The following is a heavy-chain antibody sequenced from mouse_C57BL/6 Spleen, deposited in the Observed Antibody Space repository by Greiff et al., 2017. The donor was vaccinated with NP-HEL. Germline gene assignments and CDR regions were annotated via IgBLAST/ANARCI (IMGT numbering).Heavy chain of an antibody. CDR2: IRSKSNNYAT. D-gene: IGHD4-1*01. CDR3: VRQRNWDLFDD. Sequence: EAGGGLVQPKGSLKLSCAASGFSFNTYAMNWVRQAPGKGLEWVARIRSKSNNYATYYADSVKDRFTISRDDSESMLYLQMNNLKTEDTAMYYCVRQRNWDLFDDWGQGTTLTVSS. J-gene: IGHJ2*01. V-gene: IGHV10-1*01. CDR1: GFSFNTYA.